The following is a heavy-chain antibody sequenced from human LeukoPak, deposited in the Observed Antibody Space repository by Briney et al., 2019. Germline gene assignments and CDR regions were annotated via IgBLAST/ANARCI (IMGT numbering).Heavy chain of an antibody. CDR1: VGSISSSSYY. Sequence: SETLSLTCTVSVGSISSSSYYWGWIRQPPGKGLEWIGSIYYSGSTYYNPSLKSRVTISVATSKNQSSLKLRSVTAPDTAVYYCARDKRGEAFDIWGQGTMVTVSS. CDR3: ARDKRGEAFDI. V-gene: IGHV4-39*07. J-gene: IGHJ3*02. CDR2: IYYSGST. D-gene: IGHD3-16*01.